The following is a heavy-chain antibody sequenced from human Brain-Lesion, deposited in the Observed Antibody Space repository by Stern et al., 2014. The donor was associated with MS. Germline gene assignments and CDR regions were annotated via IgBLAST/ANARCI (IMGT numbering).Heavy chain of an antibody. J-gene: IGHJ3*02. CDR2: FDPEDGES. D-gene: IGHD6-13*01. CDR1: GYTLTELS. CDR3: ATDLQQPLVDTFDI. V-gene: IGHV1-24*01. Sequence: VQLVQSGAEVKKPGASVKASCKVSGYTLTELSMHWVRQAPGKGLEWMGGFDPEDGESIYEQKFQGRVTMTEDTSTDTAYMELSSLRSEDTAIYYCATDLQQPLVDTFDIWGQGTMVTVSS.